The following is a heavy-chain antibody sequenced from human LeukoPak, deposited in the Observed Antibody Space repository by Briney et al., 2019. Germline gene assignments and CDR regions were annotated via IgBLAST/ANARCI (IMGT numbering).Heavy chain of an antibody. CDR1: GGSFSGYY. J-gene: IGHJ6*03. CDR3: ARLRRITMVRGVIYRTYYYYYTDV. D-gene: IGHD3-10*01. V-gene: IGHV4-34*01. CDR2: INHSGST. Sequence: SETLSLTCAVYGGSFSGYYWSWIRQPPGKGLEWIGEINHSGSTNYNPSLKSRVTISVDTSKNQFSLKLSSVTAADTAVYYCARLRRITMVRGVIYRTYYYYYTDVWGKGTTVTISS.